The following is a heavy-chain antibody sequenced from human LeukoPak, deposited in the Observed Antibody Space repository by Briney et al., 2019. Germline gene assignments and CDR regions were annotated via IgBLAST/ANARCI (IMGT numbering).Heavy chain of an antibody. CDR3: ARGDIVVVPAALDY. D-gene: IGHD2-2*01. J-gene: IGHJ4*02. Sequence: SETLSLTCAVYGGSFSGYYWSWIRQPPGKGLEWIGEINHSGSTNYNPSLKSRVTISVDTSKNQFSLKLSSVTAADTAVYYCARGDIVVVPAALDYWGQGTLVIVSS. CDR2: INHSGST. V-gene: IGHV4-34*01. CDR1: GGSFSGYY.